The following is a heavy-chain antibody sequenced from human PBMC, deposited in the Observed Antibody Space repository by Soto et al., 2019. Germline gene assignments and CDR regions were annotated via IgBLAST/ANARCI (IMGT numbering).Heavy chain of an antibody. CDR2: MNPNSGNT. CDR1: GYTFNTYG. J-gene: IGHJ6*02. CDR3: ARDDPSGEQQLTPSYYGMDV. Sequence: GASVKVSCKASGYTFNTYGFTWVRQATGQGLEWMGWMNPNSGNTGYAQKFQGRVTMTRNTSISTAYMELSSLRSEDTAVYYCARDDPSGEQQLTPSYYGMDVWGQGTTVTVSS. V-gene: IGHV1-8*02. D-gene: IGHD6-13*01.